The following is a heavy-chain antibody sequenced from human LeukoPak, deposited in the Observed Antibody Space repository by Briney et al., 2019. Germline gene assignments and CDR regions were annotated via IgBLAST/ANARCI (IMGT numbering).Heavy chain of an antibody. J-gene: IGHJ5*02. V-gene: IGHV3-23*01. Sequence: GGSLRLSCAASGFTFSSYAMSWVRQAPGKGLEWVSALSGSGGSTYYADSVKGRFTISRDNSKNTLYLQMNSLRAEDTAVYYCAKDPTAYDELSPWGQGTLVTVSS. CDR2: LSGSGGST. CDR1: GFTFSSYA. CDR3: AKDPTAYDELSP. D-gene: IGHD3-3*01.